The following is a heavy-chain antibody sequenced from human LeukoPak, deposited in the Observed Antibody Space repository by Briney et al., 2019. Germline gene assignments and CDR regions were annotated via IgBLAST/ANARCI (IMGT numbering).Heavy chain of an antibody. J-gene: IGHJ4*02. Sequence: GGSLRLSCAASGFTFSDYYMSWIRQAPGKGLEWVAVIWYDGSNKYYADSVKGRFTISRDNSKNTLYLQMNSLRAEDTAVYYCARWGSSFIFDYWGQGTLVTVSS. CDR1: GFTFSDYY. V-gene: IGHV3-33*08. CDR2: IWYDGSNK. CDR3: ARWGSSFIFDY. D-gene: IGHD6-13*01.